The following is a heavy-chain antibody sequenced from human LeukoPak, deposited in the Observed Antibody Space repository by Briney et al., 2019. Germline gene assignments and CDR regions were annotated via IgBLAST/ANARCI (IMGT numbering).Heavy chain of an antibody. J-gene: IGHJ4*02. CDR3: ARADIVVVVAAIHDY. CDR2: ISAYNGNT. CDR1: GYTFTSYD. D-gene: IGHD2-15*01. V-gene: IGHV1-18*01. Sequence: GASVKVSCKASGYTFTSYDINWVRQATGQGLEWMGWISAYNGNTNYAQKLQGRVTMTTDTSTSTAYMELRSLRSDDTAVYYCARADIVVVVAAIHDYWGQGTLVTVSS.